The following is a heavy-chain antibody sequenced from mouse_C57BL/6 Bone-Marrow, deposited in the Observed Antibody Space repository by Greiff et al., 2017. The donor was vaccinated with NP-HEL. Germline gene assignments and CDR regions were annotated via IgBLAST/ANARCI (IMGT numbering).Heavy chain of an antibody. Sequence: QVQLQQSGAELVMPGASVKLSCKASGYTFTSYWMHWVKQRPGQGLEWIGEIDPSDSYTNYNQKFKGKSTLTVDKSSSTAYMQLSSLTSEDSAVYYCARPYYGSRKLYWYFDVWGTGTTVTVSS. J-gene: IGHJ1*03. CDR3: ARPYYGSRKLYWYFDV. CDR1: GYTFTSYW. CDR2: IDPSDSYT. D-gene: IGHD1-1*01. V-gene: IGHV1-69*01.